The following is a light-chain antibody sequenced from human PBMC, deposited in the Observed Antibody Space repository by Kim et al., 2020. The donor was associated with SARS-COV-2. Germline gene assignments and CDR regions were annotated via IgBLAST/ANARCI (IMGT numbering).Light chain of an antibody. CDR3: DSWDSSGNHNVV. CDR2: GKN. CDR1: SLKTYY. Sequence: SSELTQDPAVSVALGQTVRITCQGDSLKTYYATWYQQKPGQAPVRVIFGKNNQPSGIPHRFSGSNSGNTASLTITGAQAEDEADYYCDSWDSSGNHNVVFGGGNQLTVL. J-gene: IGLJ2*01. V-gene: IGLV3-19*02.